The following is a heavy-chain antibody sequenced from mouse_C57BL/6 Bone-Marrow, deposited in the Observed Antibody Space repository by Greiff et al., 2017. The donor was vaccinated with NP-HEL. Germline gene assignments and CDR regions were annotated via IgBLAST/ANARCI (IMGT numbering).Heavy chain of an antibody. CDR3: AREGLDGYSNYFDY. V-gene: IGHV14-2*01. J-gene: IGHJ2*01. Sequence: VQLKQSGAELVKPGASVKLSCTASGFNITDYYMHWVRQRPEQGLEWIGRIDPEGGETKYAPKFQGKATITADTSSNTAYLQLSSLTSEDTAVYYCAREGLDGYSNYFDYWGQGTTLTVSS. CDR1: GFNITDYY. CDR2: IDPEGGET. D-gene: IGHD2-3*01.